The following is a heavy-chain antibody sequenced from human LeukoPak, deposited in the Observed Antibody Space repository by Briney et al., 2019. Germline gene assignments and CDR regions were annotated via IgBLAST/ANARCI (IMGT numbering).Heavy chain of an antibody. Sequence: SETLSLTCAVYGGSFSGYYWSWIRQPPGKGLEWIGEINHSGSTNYNPSLKSRVTISVDTSKNQFSLKLSSVTAADTAVYYCARDGGYCSSTSCYDRAFDIWGQGTMVTVSS. CDR3: ARDGGYCSSTSCYDRAFDI. D-gene: IGHD2-2*01. V-gene: IGHV4-34*01. CDR2: INHSGST. CDR1: GGSFSGYY. J-gene: IGHJ3*02.